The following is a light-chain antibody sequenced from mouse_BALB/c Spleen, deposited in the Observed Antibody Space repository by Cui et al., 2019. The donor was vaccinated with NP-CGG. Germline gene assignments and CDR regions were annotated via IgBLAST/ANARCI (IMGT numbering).Light chain of an antibody. V-gene: IGLV1*01. CDR3: ALWYSNHWV. J-gene: IGLJ1*01. CDR1: TGAVTTSNY. CDR2: GTN. Sequence: QAVVTQESALTTSPGETVTLTCRSSTGAVTTSNYANWVQEKPDHLFTGLIGGTNNRAPGVPARFSGSLIGDKAALTITGAQTEDEAIYFRALWYSNHWVFGGGTKLPVL.